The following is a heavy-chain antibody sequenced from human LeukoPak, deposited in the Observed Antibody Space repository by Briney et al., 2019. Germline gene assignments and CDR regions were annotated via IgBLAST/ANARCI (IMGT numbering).Heavy chain of an antibody. CDR2: INTNTGNP. CDR1: GYTFTSYA. V-gene: IGHV7-4-1*02. D-gene: IGHD3-22*01. Sequence: ASVKVSCKASGYTFTSYAMNWVRQAPGQGLEWMGWINTNTGNPTYAQGFTGRFVFSLDTSVSTAYLQISSLKAEDTAVYYCARDYYYDSSGYYPRFDYWGQGTLVTVSS. CDR3: ARDYYYDSSGYYPRFDY. J-gene: IGHJ4*02.